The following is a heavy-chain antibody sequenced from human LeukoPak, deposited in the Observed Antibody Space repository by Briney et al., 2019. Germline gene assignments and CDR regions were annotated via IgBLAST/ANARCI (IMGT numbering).Heavy chain of an antibody. CDR2: IIPILGTA. D-gene: IGHD2-21*02. J-gene: IGHJ4*02. CDR3: ARDHCGGDCYFFDY. Sequence: SVKVSCKASGGTFSSYAISWVRQAPGQGLEWMGGIIPILGTANYAQKFQGRVTITADESTSTAYMELSSLRSEDTAVYYCARDHCGGDCYFFDYWGQGTLVTVSS. CDR1: GGTFSSYA. V-gene: IGHV1-69*13.